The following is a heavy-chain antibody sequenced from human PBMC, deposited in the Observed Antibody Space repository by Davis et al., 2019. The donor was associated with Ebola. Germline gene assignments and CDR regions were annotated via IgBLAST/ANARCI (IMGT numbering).Heavy chain of an antibody. CDR3: ARGGLLFWLDL. CDR1: GYTFSNYG. CDR2: ISGYNRNT. D-gene: IGHD2-15*01. J-gene: IGHJ5*02. Sequence: AASVKVSCKASGYTFSNYGINWVRRAPGRGLEWMGWISGYNRNTNLAQNFQGRVTLTTATSTNTASMELKFLRSDDTAVYYCARGGLLFWLDLWGQGTVVSVSS. V-gene: IGHV1-18*01.